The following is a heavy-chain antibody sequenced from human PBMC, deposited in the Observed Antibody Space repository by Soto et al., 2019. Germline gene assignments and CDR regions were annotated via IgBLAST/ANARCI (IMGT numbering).Heavy chain of an antibody. D-gene: IGHD2-2*01. V-gene: IGHV1-2*02. CDR1: GYTFTGYY. J-gene: IGHJ5*02. CDR3: ARVVPGAEAWFGP. CDR2: INPNSGGT. Sequence: GASVKVSCKASGYTFTGYYMHWVRQAPGQGLEWMGWINPNSGGTNYAQEFQGRVSMTTDTSTTTAYMELRSLRSDDTAVYYCARVVPGAEAWFGPWGQGTLVTVSS.